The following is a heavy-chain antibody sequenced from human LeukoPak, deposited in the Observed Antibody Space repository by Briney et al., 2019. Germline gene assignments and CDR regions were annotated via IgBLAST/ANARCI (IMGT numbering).Heavy chain of an antibody. Sequence: PGRSLRLSCAASGFTFDDYAMHWVRQAPGKGLEWVSGISWNSGSIGYADSVKGRFTISRDNAKNSLYLQMNSLRAEDTALYYCAKADCSSTSCYSGDPWGQGTLVTVSS. V-gene: IGHV3-9*01. CDR1: GFTFDDYA. CDR3: AKADCSSTSCYSGDP. J-gene: IGHJ5*02. CDR2: ISWNSGSI. D-gene: IGHD2-2*01.